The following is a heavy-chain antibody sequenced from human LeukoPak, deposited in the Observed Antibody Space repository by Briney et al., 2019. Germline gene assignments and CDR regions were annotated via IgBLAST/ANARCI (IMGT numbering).Heavy chain of an antibody. Sequence: ASVKVSCNASGYTFTSYGISWVRQAPGQGLEWMGWISAYNGNTNYAQKLQGRVTMTTDTSTSTAYMELRSLRSDDTAVYYCARGVMYSSGWYREDYWGQGTLVTVSS. J-gene: IGHJ4*02. D-gene: IGHD6-19*01. V-gene: IGHV1-18*01. CDR1: GYTFTSYG. CDR2: ISAYNGNT. CDR3: ARGVMYSSGWYREDY.